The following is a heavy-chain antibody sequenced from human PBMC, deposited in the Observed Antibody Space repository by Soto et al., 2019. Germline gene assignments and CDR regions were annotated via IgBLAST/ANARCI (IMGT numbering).Heavy chain of an antibody. Sequence: LTCAVYGGSFSGYYWSWIRQPPGKGLEWIGEINHSGSTNYNPSLKSRVTISVDTSKNQFSLKLSSVTAADTAVYYCASLYDFWSGNDAFDIWGQGTMVTVSS. CDR2: INHSGST. J-gene: IGHJ3*02. V-gene: IGHV4-34*01. CDR1: GGSFSGYY. CDR3: ASLYDFWSGNDAFDI. D-gene: IGHD3-3*01.